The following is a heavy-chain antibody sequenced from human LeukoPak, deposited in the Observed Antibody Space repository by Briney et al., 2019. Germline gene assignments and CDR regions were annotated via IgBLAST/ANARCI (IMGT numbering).Heavy chain of an antibody. V-gene: IGHV4-59*11. J-gene: IGHJ5*02. CDR2: IYYSGST. CDR3: ARGTGSYPFDP. Sequence: SETLSLTCTVSGGSISSHYWSWIRQPPGEGLEWIGYIYYSGSTNYNPSLKSRVTISVDTSKNQFSLKLSSVTAADTAVYYCARGTGSYPFDPWGQGTLVTVSS. CDR1: GGSISSHY. D-gene: IGHD1-26*01.